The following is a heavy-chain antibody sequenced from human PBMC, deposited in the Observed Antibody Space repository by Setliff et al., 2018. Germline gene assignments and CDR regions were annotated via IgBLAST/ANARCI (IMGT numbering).Heavy chain of an antibody. V-gene: IGHV4-61*09. CDR3: ARGVTSGGYWGQSNHYLDV. CDR2: IYTSWST. CDR1: GASLSSGTYY. Sequence: SETLSLTCTVSGASLSSGTYYWSWIRRPAGKGLEWIGHIYTSWSTISNPPLKSRVTLSVDTSKNQFSLKLNSVTAADTAVYYCARGVTSGGYWGQSNHYLDVWGKGTTVTVSS. J-gene: IGHJ6*03. D-gene: IGHD3-22*01.